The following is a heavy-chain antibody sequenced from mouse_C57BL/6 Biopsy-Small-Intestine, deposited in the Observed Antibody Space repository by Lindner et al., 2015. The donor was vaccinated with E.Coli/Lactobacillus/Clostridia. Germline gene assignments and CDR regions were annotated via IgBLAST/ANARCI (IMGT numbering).Heavy chain of an antibody. J-gene: IGHJ4*01. CDR3: ARHLLYYGMDD. V-gene: IGHV1-20*01. CDR1: GYSFTGYF. Sequence: VQLQESGPELVKPGDSVKISCKASGYSFTGYFMNWVMQSHGKSLEWIGRSNPSSGDSFYNQKFKNKATLTADKSSSAAHMELRSLTSEDSAVYYCARHLLYYGMDDWGQGTSVTVSS. CDR2: SNPSSGDS. D-gene: IGHD1-1*01.